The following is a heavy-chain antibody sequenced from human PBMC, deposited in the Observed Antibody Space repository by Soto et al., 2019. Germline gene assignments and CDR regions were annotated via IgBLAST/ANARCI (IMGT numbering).Heavy chain of an antibody. CDR1: GYTFTSYA. Sequence: QVQLVQSGAEVKKPGASVKVSCKASGYTFTSYAMHWVRQAPGQRLEWMGWINAGNGNTKYSQKFQGRVTITRDTSASTDYMELSSLRSEDTAVYDCARTYGSGKFSAFDIWGQGTMVTVSS. CDR3: ARTYGSGKFSAFDI. J-gene: IGHJ3*02. D-gene: IGHD3-10*01. V-gene: IGHV1-3*01. CDR2: INAGNGNT.